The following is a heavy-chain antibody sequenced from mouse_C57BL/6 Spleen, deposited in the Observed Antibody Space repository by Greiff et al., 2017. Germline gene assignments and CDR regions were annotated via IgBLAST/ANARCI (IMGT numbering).Heavy chain of an antibody. D-gene: IGHD2-1*01. CDR1: GFTFSDYY. V-gene: IGHV5-12*01. J-gene: IGHJ4*01. CDR2: ISHGGGST. Sequence: EVLLLQSGGGLVQPGASLKLSCAASGFTFSDYYMYWVRQTPEKRLEWVAYISHGGGSTYYPDNVKGRSTLSRDNANNTLYLQLSRLKSEDTAMYYCARGGYYCNYGVFDYGIDYWGQGTSVTVSA. CDR3: ARGGYYCNYGVFDYGIDY.